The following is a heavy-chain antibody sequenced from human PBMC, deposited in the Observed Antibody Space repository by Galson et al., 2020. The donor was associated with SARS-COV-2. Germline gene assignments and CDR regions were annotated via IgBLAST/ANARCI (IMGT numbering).Heavy chain of an antibody. D-gene: IGHD2-15*01. Sequence: SQTLSLTCTVSGGSISSSSYYWGWIRQPPGKGLEWIGSIYYSGSTYYNPSLKSRVTISVDTSKNQFSLKLSSVTAADTAVYYCARLRMVAATPGVYYCYGMDGWGQGTTVTVSS. CDR1: GGSISSSSYY. CDR2: IYYSGST. CDR3: ARLRMVAATPGVYYCYGMDG. J-gene: IGHJ6*02. V-gene: IGHV4-39*01.